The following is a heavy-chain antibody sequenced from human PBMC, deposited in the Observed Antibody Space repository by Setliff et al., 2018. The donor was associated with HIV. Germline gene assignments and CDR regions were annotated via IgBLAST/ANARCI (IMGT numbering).Heavy chain of an antibody. J-gene: IGHJ4*02. V-gene: IGHV4-59*12. CDR2: IYDSGSP. CDR1: GASLQSYY. Sequence: SETLSLTCSVSGASLQSYYWSWIRQPPGKGLEWIGYIYDSGSPKYNPSLKSRVTISIDTSKSQISLKLASVTAADTAVYYCARGGSYDTFDYWGQGTLVTVSS. CDR3: ARGGSYDTFDY. D-gene: IGHD3-22*01.